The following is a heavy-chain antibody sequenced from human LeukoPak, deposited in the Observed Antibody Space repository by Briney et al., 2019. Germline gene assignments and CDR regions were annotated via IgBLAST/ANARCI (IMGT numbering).Heavy chain of an antibody. CDR1: GFTFSSYS. CDR3: ARGRAFDSSGWDY. D-gene: IGHD3-22*01. J-gene: IGHJ4*02. Sequence: KPGGSLRLSCAASGFTFSSYSMNWVRQAPGKGLEWVSSNSSSSSYIYYADSVKGRFTISRDNAKNSLYLQMNSLRAEDTAVYYCARGRAFDSSGWDYWGQGTLVTVSS. V-gene: IGHV3-21*01. CDR2: NSSSSSYI.